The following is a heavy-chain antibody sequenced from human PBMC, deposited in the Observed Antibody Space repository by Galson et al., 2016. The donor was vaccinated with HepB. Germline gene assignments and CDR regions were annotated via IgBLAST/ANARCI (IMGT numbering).Heavy chain of an antibody. D-gene: IGHD3-9*01. Sequence: LRLSCAASGFTFSSYAMHWVRQAPGKGLEWLAVTSYDEINKYYADSVKGRFTISRDNSKNTLYLQMNSLRPEDTAVYYCARDHSLTPDYWGQGTLVTVSS. CDR3: ARDHSLTPDY. V-gene: IGHV3-30-3*01. J-gene: IGHJ4*02. CDR2: TSYDEINK. CDR1: GFTFSSYA.